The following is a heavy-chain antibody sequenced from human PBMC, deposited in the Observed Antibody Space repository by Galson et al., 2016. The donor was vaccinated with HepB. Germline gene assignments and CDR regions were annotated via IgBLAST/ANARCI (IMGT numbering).Heavy chain of an antibody. J-gene: IGHJ4*02. Sequence: SLRLSCAASGFTFSNYAMRWVRQAPGKGLEWVAVINFDGSNKYYADSVKGRFTISRDNSKNTLYLQMNSLRAEDTAVYYCASSVGPSGGPPGGYCGKGILVTVSS. CDR2: INFDGSNK. D-gene: IGHD3-10*01. V-gene: IGHV3-30-3*01. CDR3: ASSVGPSGGPPGGY. CDR1: GFTFSNYA.